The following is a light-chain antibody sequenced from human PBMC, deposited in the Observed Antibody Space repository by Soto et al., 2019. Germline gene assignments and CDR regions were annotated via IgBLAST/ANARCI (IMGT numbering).Light chain of an antibody. CDR2: EVI. J-gene: IGLJ3*02. V-gene: IGLV2-14*01. CDR1: SSDVGGYNY. CDR3: CSYTSSDTHLV. Sequence: QSALTQPASVSGSPGQSITISCTGSSSDVGGYNYVSWYQQHPGKAPKLMIYEVINRPSGVSSRCSGSKSGNTASLTISGLQAEDEADYHCCSYTSSDTHLVFGGGTKLTVL.